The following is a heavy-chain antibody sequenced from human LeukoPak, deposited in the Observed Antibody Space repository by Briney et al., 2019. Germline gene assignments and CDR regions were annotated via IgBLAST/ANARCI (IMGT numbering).Heavy chain of an antibody. Sequence: ASVKVSCKASGYTFTGYYMHWVRQAPGQGLEWMGWINPNSGSTNYAQKFQGRVTMTRDTSISTAYMELSRLRSDDTAVYYCATEAEWLRTAAFDIWGQGTMVTVSS. CDR1: GYTFTGYY. CDR2: INPNSGST. D-gene: IGHD5-12*01. J-gene: IGHJ3*02. CDR3: ATEAEWLRTAAFDI. V-gene: IGHV1-2*02.